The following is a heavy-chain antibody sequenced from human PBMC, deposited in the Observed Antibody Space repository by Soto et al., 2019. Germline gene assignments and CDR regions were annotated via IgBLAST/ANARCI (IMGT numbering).Heavy chain of an antibody. CDR2: VWYDESYK. J-gene: IGHJ5*02. V-gene: IGHV3-33*01. CDR3: ARNGDAYYDSSGYYHA. Sequence: QVQLVESGGGVVQPGRSLRLSCAASGFTFSTYGMHWVRQAPGKGLEWVAVVWYDESYKYYADSVKGRFTIYRDNRKNTRYLQMNSLRAEDTAVYYCARNGDAYYDSSGYYHAWGQGTLFTVSS. CDR1: GFTFSTYG. D-gene: IGHD3-22*01.